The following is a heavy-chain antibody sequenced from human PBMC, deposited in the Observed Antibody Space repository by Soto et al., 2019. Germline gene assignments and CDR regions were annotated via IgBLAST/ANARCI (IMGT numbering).Heavy chain of an antibody. Sequence: ASVKVSCKASGYTFTSYGISWVRQAPGQGLEWMGWISAYNGNTNYAQKLQGRVTMTTDTSTSTAYMELRRLRSDDTAVYYCARDPAFGYYYGMDVWGQGTTVTVSS. CDR2: ISAYNGNT. CDR1: GYTFTSYG. D-gene: IGHD3-10*01. V-gene: IGHV1-18*01. CDR3: ARDPAFGYYYGMDV. J-gene: IGHJ6*02.